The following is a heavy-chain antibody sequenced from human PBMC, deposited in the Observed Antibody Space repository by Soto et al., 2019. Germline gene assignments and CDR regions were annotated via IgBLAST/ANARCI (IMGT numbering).Heavy chain of an antibody. V-gene: IGHV3-23*01. CDR1: GFTFSSYA. CDR2: ISGSGGST. Sequence: PGESLKISCAASGFTFSSYAMSWVRQAPGKGLEWVSAISGSGGSTYYADSVKGRFTISRDNSKNTLYLQMNSLRAEDTAVYYCAKGSEVRAPGYFDYWGQGTLVTVSS. J-gene: IGHJ4*02. CDR3: AKGSEVRAPGYFDY. D-gene: IGHD3-10*01.